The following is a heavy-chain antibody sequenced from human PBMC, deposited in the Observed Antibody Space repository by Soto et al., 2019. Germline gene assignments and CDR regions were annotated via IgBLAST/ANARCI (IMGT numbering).Heavy chain of an antibody. CDR3: ARHTSGWHYYDY. Sequence: GGSLRLSCAASGFNFSDHYMNWVRQAPGKGLEWVSYISGSSRYTNFADSVKGQFTISRDNAKNSLYLQMNSLRVEDTAVYYCARHTSGWHYYDYWGQGTPVTVSS. D-gene: IGHD6-19*01. CDR2: ISGSSRYT. J-gene: IGHJ4*02. CDR1: GFNFSDHY. V-gene: IGHV3-11*06.